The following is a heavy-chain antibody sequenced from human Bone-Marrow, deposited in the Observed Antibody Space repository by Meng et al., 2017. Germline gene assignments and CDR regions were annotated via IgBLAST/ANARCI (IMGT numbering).Heavy chain of an antibody. V-gene: IGHV3-33*01. CDR3: ARDPDELLGANFHF. J-gene: IGHJ4*02. Sequence: GGSLRLSCAASGFTFSSYGMHWVRQAPGKGLEWVAVIWYDGSNKYYADSVKGRFTISRDNSKNTLYLQMNSLRAEDTAVYYCARDPDELLGANFHFWGQGILVTVSS. CDR1: GFTFSSYG. D-gene: IGHD1-26*01. CDR2: IWYDGSNK.